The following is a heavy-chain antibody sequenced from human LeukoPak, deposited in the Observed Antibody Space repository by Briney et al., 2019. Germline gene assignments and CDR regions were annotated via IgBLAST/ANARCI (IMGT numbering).Heavy chain of an antibody. Sequence: GESLKISCKGSGYRFTSYWSGWVRQLPGKGREWMGIIYPVDSDTRYTPSFQGQVTISADTSITTASLQCSSLTASDTAMYYCARGRGSSWYFDYWGQGTLVTVSS. J-gene: IGHJ4*02. CDR1: GYRFTSYW. V-gene: IGHV5-51*01. D-gene: IGHD6-13*01. CDR2: IYPVDSDT. CDR3: ARGRGSSWYFDY.